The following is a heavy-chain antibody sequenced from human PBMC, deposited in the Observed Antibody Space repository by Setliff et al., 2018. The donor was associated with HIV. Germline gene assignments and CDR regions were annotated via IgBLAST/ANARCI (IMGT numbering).Heavy chain of an antibody. D-gene: IGHD3-10*01. Sequence: ASVKVSCKASGYTFTSYYMHWVRQAPGQGLEWMGIINPSGGSTSYAQKFQGRVTMTRDTSTSTVYMELSSLRSDDTAVYYCASYYGSGAHYPYYYYMDVWGKGTTVTVS. J-gene: IGHJ6*03. CDR2: INPSGGST. V-gene: IGHV1-46*01. CDR1: GYTFTSYY. CDR3: ASYYGSGAHYPYYYYMDV.